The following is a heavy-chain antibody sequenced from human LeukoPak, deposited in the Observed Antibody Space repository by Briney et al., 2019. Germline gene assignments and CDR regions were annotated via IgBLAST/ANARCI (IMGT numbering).Heavy chain of an antibody. CDR1: GLTFSSYW. D-gene: IGHD6-19*01. J-gene: IGHJ4*02. CDR3: AKDLGAVAGVH. CDR2: ISSGTRYK. V-gene: IGHV3-30*19. Sequence: PRGCLRLACSAPGLTFSSYWMGSVRQAPGRGLEWVAVISSGTRYKYYADSVKGRFTISRDNSKNTLYLQMNSLRGEDTAVYYCAKDLGAVAGVHWGQGTLVTVSS.